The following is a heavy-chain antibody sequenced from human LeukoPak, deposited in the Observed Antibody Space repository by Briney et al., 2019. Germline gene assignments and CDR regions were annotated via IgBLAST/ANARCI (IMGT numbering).Heavy chain of an antibody. V-gene: IGHV1-18*01. CDR2: ISAYNGNT. D-gene: IGHD3-10*01. Sequence: GASVKVSCKASGYTFTSYGISGVRQAPGQGLERMGWISAYNGNTNYAQKLQGRVTMTTDTSTSTAYMELRSLRSDDTAVYYCARDHPLRLRITMVRGKRGNWFDPWGQGTLVTVSS. J-gene: IGHJ5*02. CDR1: GYTFTSYG. CDR3: ARDHPLRLRITMVRGKRGNWFDP.